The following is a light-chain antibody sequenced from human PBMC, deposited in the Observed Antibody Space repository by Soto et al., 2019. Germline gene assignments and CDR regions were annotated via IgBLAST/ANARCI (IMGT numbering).Light chain of an antibody. J-gene: IGKJ1*01. Sequence: AIRMTQSPSSFSASTGDRVTITCRASQGISSYLAWYQQKPGKAPKLLIYAASTLQSGVPSRFSGRGSGTEFTLTISSLQPDDFATYYCHQYSSYSWTFGQGTKVDIK. CDR3: HQYSSYSWT. CDR2: AAS. CDR1: QGISSY. V-gene: IGKV1-8*01.